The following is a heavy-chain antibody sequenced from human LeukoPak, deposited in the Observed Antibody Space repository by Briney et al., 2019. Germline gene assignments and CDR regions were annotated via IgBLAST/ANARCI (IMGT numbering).Heavy chain of an antibody. CDR1: GFTFSSYA. CDR2: ISYDGSNK. Sequence: GGSLRLSCAASGFTFSSYATHWVRQAPGKGLEWVAVISYDGSNKYYADSVKGRFTISRDNSKNTLYLQMNSLRAEDTAVYYCVGIAVAGTRNYWGQGTLVTVSS. D-gene: IGHD6-19*01. V-gene: IGHV3-30-3*01. CDR3: VGIAVAGTRNY. J-gene: IGHJ4*02.